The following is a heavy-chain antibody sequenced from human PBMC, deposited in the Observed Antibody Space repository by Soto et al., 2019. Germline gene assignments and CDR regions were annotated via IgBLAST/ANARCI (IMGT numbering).Heavy chain of an antibody. CDR1: GFTFSDKL. CDR2: LNPDTGNT. V-gene: IGHV1-3*01. Sequence: QVQLVQSGAELKKPGASVTISCTASGFTFSDKLINWVRQVPGQGLEWMGWLNPDTGNTRYSETFQGRVTISRHPSARIAYLELSGLENEDTALYFCARDIQSVGPRANDAFDVWGQGTMITVSS. CDR3: ARDIQSVGPRANDAFDV. D-gene: IGHD5-18*01. J-gene: IGHJ3*01.